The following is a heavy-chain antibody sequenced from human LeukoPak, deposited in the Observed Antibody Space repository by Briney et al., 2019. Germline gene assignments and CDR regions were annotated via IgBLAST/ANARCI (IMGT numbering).Heavy chain of an antibody. CDR1: GFTFSSYS. J-gene: IGHJ4*02. D-gene: IGHD3-22*01. Sequence: GGSLRLSCAASGFTFSSYSMNWVRQAPGKGLEWVSSISSSSSYIYYADSVKGRFTISRDNAKNSLYLQMNSLRAEDTAVYYCARDREYYDSSGYYYSLFLLGDYRGQGTLVTVSS. V-gene: IGHV3-21*01. CDR2: ISSSSSYI. CDR3: ARDREYYDSSGYYYSLFLLGDY.